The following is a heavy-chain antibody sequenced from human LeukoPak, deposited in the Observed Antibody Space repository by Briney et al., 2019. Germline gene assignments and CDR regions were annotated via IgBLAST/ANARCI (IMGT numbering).Heavy chain of an antibody. Sequence: SETLSLTCTVSGGSISSSSYYWGWIRQPPGKGLEWIGSIYYSGSTYYNPSLKSRLTISVDTSKNQFSLKLSSVTAADTAVYYCARQGLTGRQGYFDLWGRGTLVTVSS. V-gene: IGHV4-39*01. CDR1: GGSISSSSYY. CDR2: IYYSGST. J-gene: IGHJ2*01. CDR3: ARQGLTGRQGYFDL. D-gene: IGHD7-27*01.